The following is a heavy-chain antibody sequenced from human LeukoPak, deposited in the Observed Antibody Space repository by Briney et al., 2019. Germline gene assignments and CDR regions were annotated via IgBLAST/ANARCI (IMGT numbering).Heavy chain of an antibody. D-gene: IGHD6-19*01. CDR2: ISGSGGNT. CDR3: AKDHQWRIRRNYFDY. J-gene: IGHJ4*02. CDR1: GFTFSSYA. Sequence: RPGGSLRLSCAASGFTFSSYAMSWVRQAPGKGLEWVATISGSGGNTYYADSVKGRFTISRDNSKNTLYLQMNSLRAEDTAVYYCAKDHQWRIRRNYFDYWGQGTLVTVSS. V-gene: IGHV3-23*01.